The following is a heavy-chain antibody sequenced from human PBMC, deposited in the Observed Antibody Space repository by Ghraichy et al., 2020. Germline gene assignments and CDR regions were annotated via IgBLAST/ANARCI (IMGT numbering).Heavy chain of an antibody. CDR2: IMQDGNEK. CDR3: ARDPYCGGDCVSLIDY. J-gene: IGHJ4*02. V-gene: IGHV3-7*01. D-gene: IGHD2-21*02. Sequence: GESLNISCAASGFTFSNYWMSWVRQAPGKGLEWVANIMQDGNEKNYVDSVKGRFIISRDNAKNSLYLQMNSLRAEDTAVYYCARDPYCGGDCVSLIDYWGQGTLVTVSA. CDR1: GFTFSNYW.